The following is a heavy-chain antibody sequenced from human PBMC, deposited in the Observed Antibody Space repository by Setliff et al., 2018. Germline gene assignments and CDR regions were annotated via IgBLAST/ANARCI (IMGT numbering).Heavy chain of an antibody. J-gene: IGHJ6*03. CDR2: IYTSWST. CDR3: ASFPHHDYGDYGAYYYYYYMDV. D-gene: IGHD4-17*01. CDR1: GDSISSRRSY. Sequence: PSETLSLTCTVSGDSISSRRSYWGWFRQPAGKGLEWIGQIYTSWSTNYNPSLKSRVTISVDTSKNQFSLKLSSVTAADTAVYYCASFPHHDYGDYGAYYYYYYMDVWGKGTTVTVSS. V-gene: IGHV4-61*09.